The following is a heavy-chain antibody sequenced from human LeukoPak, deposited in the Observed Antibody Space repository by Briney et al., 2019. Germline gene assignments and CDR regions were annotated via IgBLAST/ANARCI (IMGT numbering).Heavy chain of an antibody. V-gene: IGHV3-23*01. CDR1: GLTFSGYD. CDR3: AKDPAVASYYFDS. Sequence: GGSLRLSCAASGLTFSGYDMHWVRQAPGKGLEWVSGISGSGGSTYYADSVKGRFTISRDNSKNTLYLQMNRLRAEDTAVYYCAKDPAVASYYFDSWGQGTLVTVSS. D-gene: IGHD6-19*01. CDR2: ISGSGGST. J-gene: IGHJ4*02.